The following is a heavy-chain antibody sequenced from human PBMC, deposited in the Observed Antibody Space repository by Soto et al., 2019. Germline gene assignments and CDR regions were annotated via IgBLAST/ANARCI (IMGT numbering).Heavy chain of an antibody. J-gene: IGHJ5*02. CDR2: IYYSGNT. Sequence: QVQLQESGPGLVKPSQTLSLTCTVSGGSISSGDYYWSWIRQPPGKGLEWIGYIYYSGNTYYSPSVKSRVTLSVDTSKNQFFLKLSSVTAADSAVYYCARERPDGTRLDPWGQGTLVTVSS. D-gene: IGHD2-2*01. CDR3: ARERPDGTRLDP. CDR1: GGSISSGDYY. V-gene: IGHV4-30-4*01.